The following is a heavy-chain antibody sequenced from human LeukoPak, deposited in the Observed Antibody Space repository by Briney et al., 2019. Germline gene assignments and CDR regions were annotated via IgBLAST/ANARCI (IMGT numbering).Heavy chain of an antibody. CDR2: IQTRGST. V-gene: IGHV4-61*09. CDR1: GASITSGSYF. J-gene: IGHJ6*03. D-gene: IGHD1-26*01. Sequence: SQTLSLTCTVSGASITSGSYFWSWVRQPAGKKLEWIGHIQTRGSTKYNPSLNSRVTISLDTSKNQISLNLNPVTAADTAVYSCARDGFLVGVEYYYYMDVWGKGTAVTVSS. CDR3: ARDGFLVGVEYYYYMDV.